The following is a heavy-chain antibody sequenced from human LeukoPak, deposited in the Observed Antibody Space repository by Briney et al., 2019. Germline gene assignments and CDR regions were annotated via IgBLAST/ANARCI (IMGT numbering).Heavy chain of an antibody. Sequence: PSETLSLTCAVYGGSFSGYYWSWIRQPPGKGLEWIGEINHSGSTNYNPSLKSRVTISVDTSKNQFSLKLSSVTAADTAVYYCARAKRWLVPATFDYWGQGTLVTVSS. CDR1: GGSFSGYY. J-gene: IGHJ4*02. V-gene: IGHV4-34*01. CDR3: ARAKRWLVPATFDY. D-gene: IGHD6-19*01. CDR2: INHSGST.